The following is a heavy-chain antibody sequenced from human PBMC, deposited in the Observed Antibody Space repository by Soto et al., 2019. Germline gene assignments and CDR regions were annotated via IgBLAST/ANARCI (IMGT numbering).Heavy chain of an antibody. CDR1: GYTFTGYF. Sequence: ASVKVSCKASGYTFTGYFMHWVRQAPGQGLEWMGWINPYSGGADYAQSFQGRVTMTRDTSISTVYMELSRLRFDDTAVYYCARVIRGAYYNSPLDTWGQGTVVTVSS. D-gene: IGHD3-10*01. CDR3: ARVIRGAYYNSPLDT. CDR2: INPYSGGA. V-gene: IGHV1-2*02. J-gene: IGHJ5*02.